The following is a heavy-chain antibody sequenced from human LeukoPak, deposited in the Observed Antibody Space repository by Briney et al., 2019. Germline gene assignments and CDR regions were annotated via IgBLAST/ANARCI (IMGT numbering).Heavy chain of an antibody. CDR3: ARDWKTNSFDY. CDR1: GFSFSSYA. V-gene: IGHV3-33*08. Sequence: GGSLRLSCAASGFSFSSYAMSWVRQAPGKGLEWVAFIYYDGSNIYYADYVKGRFTISRDISKNTLYLQMDSLRAEDTAIYYCARDWKTNSFDYWGQGTLVTVSS. D-gene: IGHD1-1*01. CDR2: IYYDGSNI. J-gene: IGHJ4*02.